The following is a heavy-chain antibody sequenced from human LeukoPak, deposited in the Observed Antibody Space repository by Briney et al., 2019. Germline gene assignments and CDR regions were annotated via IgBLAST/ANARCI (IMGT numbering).Heavy chain of an antibody. CDR3: ARDDSSGYYLSPFDY. D-gene: IGHD3-22*01. V-gene: IGHV4-38-2*02. CDR2: IYHSGST. J-gene: IGHJ4*02. CDR1: GYSISSGYY. Sequence: PSETLSLTCTVSGYSISSGYYWGWIRQPPGKGLEWIGSIYHSGSTYYNPSLKSRVTISVDTSKNQFSLKLSSVTAADTAVYYRARDDSSGYYLSPFDYWGQGTLVTVSS.